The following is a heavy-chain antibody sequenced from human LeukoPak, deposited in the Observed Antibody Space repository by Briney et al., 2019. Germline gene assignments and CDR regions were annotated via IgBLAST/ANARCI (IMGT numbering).Heavy chain of an antibody. D-gene: IGHD3-22*01. CDR2: IYYSGST. V-gene: IGHV4-61*01. Sequence: SETLSLTCTVSGGSVSSGSYYWSWIRQPPGEGLEWIGCIYYSGSTNYNPSLKSRVTISVDTSKNQFSLKLSSVTAADTAVYYCASLRSDSSGYYNLRIDYWGQGTLVTVSS. J-gene: IGHJ4*02. CDR1: GGSVSSGSYY. CDR3: ASLRSDSSGYYNLRIDY.